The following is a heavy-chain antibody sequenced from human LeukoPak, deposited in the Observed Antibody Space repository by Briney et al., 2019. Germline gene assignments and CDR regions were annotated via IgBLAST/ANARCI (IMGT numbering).Heavy chain of an antibody. J-gene: IGHJ4*02. CDR2: ISSSGSTI. CDR3: ARDPLLQGNYDY. CDR1: GFTFSSYE. V-gene: IGHV3-48*03. Sequence: GGSLRLSCAASGFTFSSYEMNWVRQAPGKGLEWVSYISSSGSTIYYADSVKGRFTTSRDNAKNSLYLQMNSLRAEDTAVYYCARDPLLQGNYDYWGQGTLVTVSS. D-gene: IGHD4-11*01.